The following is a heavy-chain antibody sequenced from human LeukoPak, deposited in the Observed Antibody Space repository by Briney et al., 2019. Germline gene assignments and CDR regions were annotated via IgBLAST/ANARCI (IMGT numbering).Heavy chain of an antibody. CDR2: INPNSGGT. D-gene: IGHD5-18*01. CDR1: GYTFTGYY. CDR3: ARALQPWFTGGYFDY. J-gene: IGHJ4*02. Sequence: ASVKVSCKASGYTFTGYYMHWVRQAPGQGLEWMGWINPNSGGTNYAQKFQGRVTMTRDTSISTAYMELSRLRSDDTAVYYCARALQPWFTGGYFDYWGQGTLVTVSS. V-gene: IGHV1-2*02.